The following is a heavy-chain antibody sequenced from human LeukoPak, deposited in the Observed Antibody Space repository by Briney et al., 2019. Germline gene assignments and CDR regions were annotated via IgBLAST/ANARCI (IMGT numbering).Heavy chain of an antibody. V-gene: IGHV4-59*01. Sequence: NTPETLSLTCTVSGGSISTYYWSWIRQPPWKGLEWIGYIYYSGSTNYSPSLQSRGTIYVDTSKNQFSLRLSSVTAADTAMYYCARSGTKTNGFDYWGQGTLATVSS. J-gene: IGHJ4*02. CDR2: IYYSGST. D-gene: IGHD2-8*01. CDR1: GGSISTYY. CDR3: ARSGTKTNGFDY.